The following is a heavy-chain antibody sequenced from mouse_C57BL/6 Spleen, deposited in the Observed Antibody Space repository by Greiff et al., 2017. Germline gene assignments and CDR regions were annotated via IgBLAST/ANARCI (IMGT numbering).Heavy chain of an antibody. V-gene: IGHV14-4*01. CDR2: IDPENGDT. J-gene: IGHJ2*01. CDR3: TTFYYYGSSYNY. Sequence: VQLQQSGAEPVRPGASVKLSCTASGFNIKDDYMHWVKQRPEQGLEWIGWIDPENGDTEYASKFQGKATITADTSSNTAYLQLSSLTSEDTAVYYCTTFYYYGSSYNYWGQGTTLTVSS. D-gene: IGHD1-1*01. CDR1: GFNIKDDY.